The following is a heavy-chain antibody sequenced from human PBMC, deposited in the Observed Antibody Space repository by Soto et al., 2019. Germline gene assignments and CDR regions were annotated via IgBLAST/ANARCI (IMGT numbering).Heavy chain of an antibody. Sequence: LRLSCVGSGFDVTTNCMRWVRQAPGKGLECVSIVCTGGATHYADSVKGRFTISRDRSKNTVHLQMNNVRAEDTAVYYCVRDKRTISGIFPGYWGQGTQVTVSS. V-gene: IGHV3-53*01. D-gene: IGHD1-1*01. J-gene: IGHJ4*02. CDR1: GFDVTTNC. CDR2: VCTGGAT. CDR3: VRDKRTISGIFPGY.